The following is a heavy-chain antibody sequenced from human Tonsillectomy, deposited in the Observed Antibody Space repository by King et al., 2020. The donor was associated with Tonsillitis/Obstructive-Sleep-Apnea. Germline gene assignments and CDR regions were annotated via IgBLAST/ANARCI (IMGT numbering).Heavy chain of an antibody. CDR3: TITVEMATIGYYYYMDV. Sequence: QLVQSGGGLVKPGRSLRLSCTASGFTFGDYAMSWFRQAPGKGLEWVGFIISKPYGGTTEYAASVKGRFTISRDDSKSIAYLQMNSLKTEDTAVYYCTITVEMATIGYYYYMDVSGKGTTVTVSS. CDR2: IISKPYGGTT. D-gene: IGHD5-24*01. V-gene: IGHV3-49*05. CDR1: GFTFGDYA. J-gene: IGHJ6*03.